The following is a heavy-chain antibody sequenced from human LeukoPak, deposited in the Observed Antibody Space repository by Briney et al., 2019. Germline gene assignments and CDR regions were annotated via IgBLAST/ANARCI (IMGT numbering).Heavy chain of an antibody. D-gene: IGHD3-9*01. CDR2: IYYSGST. CDR3: ARGVDYDILTGYHTPHFDY. V-gene: IGHV4-39*07. CDR1: GGSISSSSYY. J-gene: IGHJ4*02. Sequence: SETLSLTCTVSGGSISSSSYYWGWIRQPPGKGLEWIGSIYYSGSTYYNPSLKSRVTISVDTSKNQFSLKLSSVTAADTAVYYCARGVDYDILTGYHTPHFDYWGQGTLVTVSS.